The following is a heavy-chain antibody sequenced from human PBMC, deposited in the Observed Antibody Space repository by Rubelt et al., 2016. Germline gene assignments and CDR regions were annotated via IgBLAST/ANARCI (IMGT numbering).Heavy chain of an antibody. CDR1: GGSISSYY. CDR3: ARPGSYSVFSFDI. J-gene: IGHJ3*02. D-gene: IGHD1-26*01. Sequence: VPGLVKPSETLSLTCTVSGGSISSYYGSWIRQPPGKGLEWIGNIYYSGGSNYKPSLKSRVTIAVDTSQNQFSLKLRSVTAADTAVYYCARPGSYSVFSFDIWGQGTMVTVSS. CDR2: IYYSGGS. V-gene: IGHV4-59*01.